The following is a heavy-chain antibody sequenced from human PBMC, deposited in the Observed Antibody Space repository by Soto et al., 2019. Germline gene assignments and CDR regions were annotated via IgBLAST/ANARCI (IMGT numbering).Heavy chain of an antibody. CDR2: ISYDGTNK. CDR3: SKDAGGTTPHGPSLGAWYFYYGMDV. J-gene: IGHJ6*02. CDR1: GFFFSDYG. D-gene: IGHD3-16*01. V-gene: IGHV3-30*18. Sequence: QVQLVESGGGVVQPGRPLRLSCEGSGFFFSDYGMHWVRQAPGKGLEWVAVISYDGTNKYYGDSAKGRFTIARDNSRNTLYLEMNSLSEEDTAVYYCSKDAGGTTPHGPSLGAWYFYYGMDVWGPGTTVTVSS.